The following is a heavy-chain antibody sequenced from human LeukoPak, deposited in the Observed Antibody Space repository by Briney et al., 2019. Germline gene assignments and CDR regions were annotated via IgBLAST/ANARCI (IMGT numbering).Heavy chain of an antibody. J-gene: IGHJ4*02. CDR1: GFTFSSYA. Sequence: PGGSLRLSCAASGFTFSSYAMHWVRQAPGKGLEYVSAISSDGGSTYYANSVKGRFTISRDNSKNTLYLQMGSLRAEDMAVYYCARGYCSSTSCSPFDYWGQGTLATVSS. D-gene: IGHD2-2*01. CDR3: ARGYCSSTSCSPFDY. CDR2: ISSDGGST. V-gene: IGHV3-64*01.